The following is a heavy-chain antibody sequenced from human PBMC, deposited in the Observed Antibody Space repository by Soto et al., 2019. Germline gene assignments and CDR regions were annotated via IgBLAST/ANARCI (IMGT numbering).Heavy chain of an antibody. CDR2: INPNSGGT. CDR3: ARSGPHYYGSGSYYYYGMDV. V-gene: IGHV1-2*04. Sequence: EASVKVSCKASGYTFTGYYMHWVRQAPGQGLEWMGWINPNSGGTNYAQKFQGWVTMTRDTSISTAYMELSRLRSDDTAVYYCARSGPHYYGSGSYYYYGMDVWGQGTTVTVSS. J-gene: IGHJ6*02. CDR1: GYTFTGYY. D-gene: IGHD3-10*01.